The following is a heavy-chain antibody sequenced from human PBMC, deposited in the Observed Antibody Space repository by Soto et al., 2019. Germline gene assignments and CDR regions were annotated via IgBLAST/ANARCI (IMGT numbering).Heavy chain of an antibody. CDR3: ATEGDSEAFDI. J-gene: IGHJ3*02. CDR1: GGSISSGGYY. Sequence: TLSLTCTVSGGSISSGGYYWSWIRQHPGKGLERIGYIYYSGSTYYNPSLKSRVTISVDTSKNQFSLKLSSVTAADTAVYYCATEGDSEAFDIWGQGTMVTVSS. CDR2: IYYSGST. V-gene: IGHV4-31*03.